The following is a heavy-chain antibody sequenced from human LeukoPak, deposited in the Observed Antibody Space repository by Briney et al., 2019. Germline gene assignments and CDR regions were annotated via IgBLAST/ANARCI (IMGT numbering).Heavy chain of an antibody. CDR3: ARDLGQYYDTSDNWFDP. J-gene: IGHJ5*02. V-gene: IGHV3-7*01. Sequence: GGSLRLSCAASGFTFSSYWMSWVRQAPGKGLEWGANIKQDGSEKYYVDSVKGRFTISRDNAKNSLYLQMNSLRAEDTAVYYCARDLGQYYDTSDNWFDPWGQGTLVTVSS. D-gene: IGHD3-22*01. CDR1: GFTFSSYW. CDR2: IKQDGSEK.